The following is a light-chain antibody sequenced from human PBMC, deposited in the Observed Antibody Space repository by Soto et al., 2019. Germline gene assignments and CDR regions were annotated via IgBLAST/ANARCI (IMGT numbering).Light chain of an antibody. Sequence: QSALTQPPSVSGSPGQSVTISCTGTSTDFVSYNRVSWYQQPPGTAPKLIISEASNRPSGVPGRFSGSKSGNTASLTVSGLQAEDEADYYCNSYAGTKNLVFGGGTKVTVL. J-gene: IGLJ2*01. CDR2: EAS. V-gene: IGLV2-18*02. CDR3: NSYAGTKNLV. CDR1: STDFVSYNR.